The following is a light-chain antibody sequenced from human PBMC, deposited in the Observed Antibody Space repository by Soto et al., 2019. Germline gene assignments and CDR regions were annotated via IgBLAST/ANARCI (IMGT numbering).Light chain of an antibody. CDR3: QHYNDWPPAFA. CDR2: GAS. CDR1: QSLNRN. V-gene: IGKV3D-15*01. Sequence: EILMTQSPATLSVYPGERATLSCRSSQSLNRNLACYQQKPGQAPRLIIYGASNRASGIPARFSGSGSGTEFTLTISSLQSEDFALYYCQHYNDWPPAFAFGPGTKVDL. J-gene: IGKJ3*01.